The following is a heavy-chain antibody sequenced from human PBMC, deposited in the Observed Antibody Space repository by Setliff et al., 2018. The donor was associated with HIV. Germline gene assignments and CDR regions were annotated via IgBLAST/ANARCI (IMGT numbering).Heavy chain of an antibody. V-gene: IGHV4-39*01. CDR1: GGSTTSSTYY. CDR2: VSYTGRT. Sequence: SETMSLTCTVSGGSTTSSTYYWGWIRQPPGRGLEWIGSVSYTGRTYYNPSLQSRVTISIYTSRNQFSLNLSSVTAADTAVYYCVRHNPTVVTDGYDIWGQGTKVTVS. D-gene: IGHD2-21*02. CDR3: VRHNPTVVTDGYDI. J-gene: IGHJ3*02.